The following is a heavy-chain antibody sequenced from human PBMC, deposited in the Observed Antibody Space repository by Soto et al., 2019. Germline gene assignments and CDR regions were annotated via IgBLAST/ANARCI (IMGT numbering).Heavy chain of an antibody. V-gene: IGHV3-23*01. Sequence: SLRLSCAASGFTFSSYAMSWVRQAPGKGLEWVSSISGSGGSTYYADSVKGRFIISSDNSKSTLYLQMNSLRAEDTAVYYCATGTFNFDSWGQGTLVTVSS. CDR1: GFTFSSYA. CDR2: ISGSGGST. CDR3: ATGTFNFDS. J-gene: IGHJ4*02.